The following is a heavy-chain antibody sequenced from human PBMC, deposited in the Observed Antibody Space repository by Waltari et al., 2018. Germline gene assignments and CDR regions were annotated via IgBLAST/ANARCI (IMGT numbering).Heavy chain of an antibody. D-gene: IGHD6-19*01. V-gene: IGHV3-30*02. CDR2: IRYYGSNK. CDR3: AIAVAGLSFDY. Sequence: QVQLVESGGGVVQPGGSLRLSCAASGFTFSSYGMHWVRQAPGKGLEWVAFIRYYGSNKYYADSVKGRFTISRDNSKNTLYLQMNSLRAEDTAVYYCAIAVAGLSFDYWGQGTLVTVSS. CDR1: GFTFSSYG. J-gene: IGHJ4*02.